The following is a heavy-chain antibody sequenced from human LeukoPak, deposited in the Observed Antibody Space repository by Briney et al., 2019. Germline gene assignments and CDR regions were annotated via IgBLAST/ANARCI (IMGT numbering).Heavy chain of an antibody. J-gene: IGHJ4*02. Sequence: SETLSLTCTVSGGSISSYYWSWTRQPPGKGLEWIGYIYYSGSTNYNPSLKSRVTISVDTSKNQFSLKLSSVTAADTAVDYCARGYSCDNVDYWGQGTLVTVSS. V-gene: IGHV4-59*01. CDR2: IYYSGST. CDR3: ARGYSCDNVDY. CDR1: GGSISSYY. D-gene: IGHD5-12*01.